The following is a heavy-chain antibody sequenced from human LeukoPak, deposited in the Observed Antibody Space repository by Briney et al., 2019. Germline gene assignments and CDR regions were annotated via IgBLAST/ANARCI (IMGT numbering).Heavy chain of an antibody. CDR1: GGSISSGGYY. J-gene: IGHJ6*02. D-gene: IGHD3-9*01. V-gene: IGHV4-31*03. Sequence: SETLSLTCTVSGGSISSGGYYWSWIRQHPGKGLEWIGYIYYSGSTYYNPSLKSRVTISVDTSKNQFSLKLSSVTAADTAVYYCAAQDYDILTGKPPTFYYYYGMDVWGQGTTVTVSS. CDR2: IYYSGST. CDR3: AAQDYDILTGKPPTFYYYYGMDV.